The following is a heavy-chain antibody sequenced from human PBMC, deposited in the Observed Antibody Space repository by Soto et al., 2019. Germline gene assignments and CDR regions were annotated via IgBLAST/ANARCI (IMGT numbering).Heavy chain of an antibody. Sequence: PSXTRSLTCAVYGGSLRDYYRNWLRQPPGKGLEWIGEVNHRGSSSYNPSLKSRVDISVDTAMTQFSLKLRSVTAADTAVYYCARYQWNPGAFDPWGPGTQVTVSS. CDR1: GGSLRDYY. V-gene: IGHV4-34*01. CDR2: VNHRGSS. CDR3: ARYQWNPGAFDP. D-gene: IGHD1-20*01. J-gene: IGHJ5*02.